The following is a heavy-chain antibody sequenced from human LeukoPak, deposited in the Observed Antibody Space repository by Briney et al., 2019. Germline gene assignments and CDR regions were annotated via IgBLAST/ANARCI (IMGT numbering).Heavy chain of an antibody. CDR1: GYTFTSYG. D-gene: IGHD5-12*01. CDR2: ISAYNGNT. J-gene: IGHJ5*02. V-gene: IGHV1-18*01. CDR3: ARDGRLRPPGGNWFDP. Sequence: ASVKVSCKASGYTFTSYGISWVRQAPGQGLEWMGWISAYNGNTNYAQKLQGRVTMTTDTSTSTAYMELRSLRSDDTAVYYCARDGRLRPPGGNWFDPWGQGTLVTVSS.